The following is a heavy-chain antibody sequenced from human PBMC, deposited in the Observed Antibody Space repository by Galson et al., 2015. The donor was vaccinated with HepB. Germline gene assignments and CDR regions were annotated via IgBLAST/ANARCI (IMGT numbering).Heavy chain of an antibody. D-gene: IGHD3-3*01. CDR3: ARALYYDFLSGNPGTFDY. Sequence: SVKVSCKASGYTFTGYYMHWVRQAPGQGLEWMGRINPNSGGTNYAKKFKGRVTMTRDTSISTAYLELSRLRSDDTAVYYCARALYYDFLSGNPGTFDYWGQGTLVTVSS. CDR2: INPNSGGT. V-gene: IGHV1-2*06. CDR1: GYTFTGYY. J-gene: IGHJ4*02.